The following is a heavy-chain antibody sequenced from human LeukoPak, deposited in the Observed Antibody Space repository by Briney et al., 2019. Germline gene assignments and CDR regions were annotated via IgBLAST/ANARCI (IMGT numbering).Heavy chain of an antibody. J-gene: IGHJ6*03. CDR3: AKDRGYYTSSYYYMDV. Sequence: GGSLRLSCAASGFTFISYGMHWVRQAPGKGLEWVAFIRYDGSNKYYADSVKGRFTISRDNSKNTLYLQMNSLRAEDTAVYYCAKDRGYYTSSYYYMDVWGKGTTVTISS. CDR2: IRYDGSNK. D-gene: IGHD3-22*01. CDR1: GFTFISYG. V-gene: IGHV3-30*02.